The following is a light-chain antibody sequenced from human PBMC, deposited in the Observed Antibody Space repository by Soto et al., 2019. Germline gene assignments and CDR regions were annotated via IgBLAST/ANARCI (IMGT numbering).Light chain of an antibody. CDR1: QPLLHSNGFNY. Sequence: DVVMTQSPLSLPVPPGEPASISCRSSQPLLHSNGFNYLDWYLQRPGQSPQLLIFLGSTRASGVPDRFSGSGSGTDFTLKISRVEAEDVGVYYCMQALQSPSTFGQGTKLEIK. CDR3: MQALQSPST. CDR2: LGS. J-gene: IGKJ2*02. V-gene: IGKV2-28*01.